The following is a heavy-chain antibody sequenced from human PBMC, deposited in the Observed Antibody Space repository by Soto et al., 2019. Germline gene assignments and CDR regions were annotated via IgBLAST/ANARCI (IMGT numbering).Heavy chain of an antibody. J-gene: IGHJ4*01. D-gene: IGHD1-20*01. CDR3: TMDLTGRQDY. Sequence: GSLRLSCAASGFTFSNYWMHWVRQAPGKGLVWVSRINRDGSTTTYADSVRGRFTISRDNAKNALYLQMNSLRDEDTAIYYCTMDLTGRQDYVGQGALVTVSS. CDR1: GFTFSNYW. V-gene: IGHV3-74*01. CDR2: INRDGSTT.